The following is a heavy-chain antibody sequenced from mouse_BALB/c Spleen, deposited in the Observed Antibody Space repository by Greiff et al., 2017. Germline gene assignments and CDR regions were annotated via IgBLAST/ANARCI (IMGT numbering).Heavy chain of an antibody. CDR1: GYTFTSYN. D-gene: IGHD2-1*01. CDR2: IYPGNGDT. J-gene: IGHJ4*01. Sequence: LQQPGAELVKPGASVKMSCKASGYTFTSYNMHWVKQTPGQGLEWIGAIYPGNGDTSYNQKFKGKATLTADKSSSTAYMQLSSLTSEDSAVYYCARGDGNYPYYYAMDYWGQGTSVTVSS. V-gene: IGHV1-12*01. CDR3: ARGDGNYPYYYAMDY.